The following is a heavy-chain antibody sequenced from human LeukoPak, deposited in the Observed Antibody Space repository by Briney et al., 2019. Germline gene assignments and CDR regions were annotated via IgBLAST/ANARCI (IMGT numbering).Heavy chain of an antibody. J-gene: IGHJ4*02. D-gene: IGHD5-12*01. CDR3: AREERGWLIGH. CDR1: GFKFTDYA. CDR2: IYYDGSEN. V-gene: IGHV3-30*09. Sequence: GGSLRLSCAASGFKFTDYAMHWARQAPGKGLEWVALIYYDGSENFYADSVRGRLAIPRDDSKNTLFLQMNSLRPEDTAMYYCAREERGWLIGHWGQGTLVTVSS.